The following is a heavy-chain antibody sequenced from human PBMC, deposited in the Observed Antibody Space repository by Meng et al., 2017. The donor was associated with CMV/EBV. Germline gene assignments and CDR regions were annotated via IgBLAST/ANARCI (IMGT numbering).Heavy chain of an antibody. D-gene: IGHD3-22*01. CDR3: ARAQDYGDYVAYYYDSSGYYPLDY. Sequence: MNWVRQAPGKGLEWVSSISSSSSYIYYADSVKGRFTISRDNAKNSLYLQMNSLRAEDTAVYYCARAQDYGDYVAYYYDSSGYYPLDYWGQGTLVTVSS. J-gene: IGHJ4*02. CDR2: ISSSSSYI. V-gene: IGHV3-21*01.